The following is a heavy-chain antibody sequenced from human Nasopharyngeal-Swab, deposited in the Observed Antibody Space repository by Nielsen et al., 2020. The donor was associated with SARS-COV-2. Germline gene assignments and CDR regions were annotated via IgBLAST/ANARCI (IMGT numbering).Heavy chain of an antibody. J-gene: IGHJ5*02. CDR1: GGSISSYY. D-gene: IGHD6-6*01. CDR2: IYYSGST. CDR3: ARSKAAHNWFDP. V-gene: IGHV4-59*01. Sequence: SETLSPTCTVSGGSISSYYWSWIRQPPGKGLEWIGYIYYSGSTNYNPSLKSRVTISVDTSKNQFSLKLSSVTAADTAVYYCARSKAAHNWFDPWGQGTLVTVSS.